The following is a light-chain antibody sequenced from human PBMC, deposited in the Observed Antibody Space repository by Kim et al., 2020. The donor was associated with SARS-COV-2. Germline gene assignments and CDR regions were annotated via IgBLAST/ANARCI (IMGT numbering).Light chain of an antibody. J-gene: IGLJ2*01. V-gene: IGLV3-19*01. CDR3: NSRDSSGNHVL. CDR2: GKN. CDR1: SLRNYY. Sequence: ALGHTVRITCQGDSLRNYYASWYQQKPGQAPVLVIYGKNNRPSGIPDRFSGSNSGNTASLTITGAQAEDEADYYCNSRDSSGNHVLFGGGTQLTVL.